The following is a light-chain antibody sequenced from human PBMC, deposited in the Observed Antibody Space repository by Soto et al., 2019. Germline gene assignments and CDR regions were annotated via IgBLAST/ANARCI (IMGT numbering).Light chain of an antibody. V-gene: IGKV1-39*01. CDR2: AAS. CDR1: QSISSY. Sequence: DIQMTQSPSSLSASAGDRVTITCRASQSISSYLNWYQQKPGKAPKLLIYAASSLQSGVPSRFSGSGSGTDFTLTISSPQPEDFATYYCQQSYSTSITFGQGTRLEIK. CDR3: QQSYSTSIT. J-gene: IGKJ5*01.